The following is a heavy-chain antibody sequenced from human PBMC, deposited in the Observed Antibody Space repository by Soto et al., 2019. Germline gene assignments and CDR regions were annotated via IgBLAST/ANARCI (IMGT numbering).Heavy chain of an antibody. CDR1: GFSFSNAW. V-gene: IGHV3-15*01. CDR2: IKGKTDGGTA. CDR3: TTLNYGVDV. Sequence: GGSLRLSCAASGFSFSNAWMSWVRQLPGKGLEWVGHIKGKTDGGTAGYAAPVKGRFTISRDDSKNTLYLQMNSLKTEDTAMFYCTTLNYGVDVWGQGTTVTVSS. J-gene: IGHJ6*02.